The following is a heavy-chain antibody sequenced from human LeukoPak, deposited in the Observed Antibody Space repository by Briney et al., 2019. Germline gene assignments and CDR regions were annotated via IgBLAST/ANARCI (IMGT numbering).Heavy chain of an antibody. Sequence: PGGSLRLSCAASGFTFSSYWMSWVRQAPGKGLEWVANIKQDGSEKYYVDSVKGRFTISRDNAKNSLYLQMNSLRAEDTAVYYCARVFWSTMDAFDIWGQGTMVTVSS. CDR3: ARVFWSTMDAFDI. CDR1: GFTFSSYW. CDR2: IKQDGSEK. J-gene: IGHJ3*02. V-gene: IGHV3-7*01. D-gene: IGHD3-3*01.